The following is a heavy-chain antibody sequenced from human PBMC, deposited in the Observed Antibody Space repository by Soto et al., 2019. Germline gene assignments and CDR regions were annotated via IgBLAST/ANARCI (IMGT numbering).Heavy chain of an antibody. CDR2: ISAYNGNT. J-gene: IGHJ4*02. CDR1: GGTFSSYT. Sequence: ASVKVSCKASGGTFSSYTISWVRQAPGQGLEWMGWISAYNGNTNYAQKLQGRVTMTTDTSTSTAYMELRSLRSDDTAVYYCARVRAMVRGVINFVDYWGQGTLVTVSS. V-gene: IGHV1-18*01. D-gene: IGHD3-10*01. CDR3: ARVRAMVRGVINFVDY.